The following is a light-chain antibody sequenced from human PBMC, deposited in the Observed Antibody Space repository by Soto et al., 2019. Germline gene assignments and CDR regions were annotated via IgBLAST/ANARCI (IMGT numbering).Light chain of an antibody. J-gene: IGLJ2*01. CDR1: SGHSSYA. CDR3: QTWATGIRV. V-gene: IGLV4-69*01. CDR2: LNSDGSY. Sequence: QSVLTQSPSASASLGASVKLTCTLSSGHSSYAIAWHQQQPEKGPRYLMKLNSDGSYSKGDGIPDRFSGSSSGAERYLTISSLQSDDEADYYCQTWATGIRVFGGGTKLTVL.